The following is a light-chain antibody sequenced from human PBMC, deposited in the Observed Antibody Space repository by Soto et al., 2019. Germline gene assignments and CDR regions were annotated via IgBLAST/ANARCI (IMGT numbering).Light chain of an antibody. V-gene: IGKV3-15*01. CDR1: QSVSSK. CDR3: QQYYRWPIT. Sequence: EIVMTQSPATLSVSPGERATLSCRASQSVSSKLAWYQHKPGQAPTLLVYDASTWATGIPARFSGSGSCTEFTLAIISSQSEDFAVYYCQQYYRWPITFGQGRRLEIK. J-gene: IGKJ5*01. CDR2: DAS.